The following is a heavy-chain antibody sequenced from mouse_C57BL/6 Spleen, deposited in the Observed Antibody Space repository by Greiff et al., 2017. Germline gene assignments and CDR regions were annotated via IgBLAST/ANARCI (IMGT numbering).Heavy chain of an antibody. Sequence: EVKLMESGPGLVKPSQSLSLTCSVTGYSITSGYYWNWIRQFPGNKLEWMGYISYDGSNNYNPSLKNRISITRDTSKNQFFLKLNSVTTEDTATYYCAREGKGYFDVWGTGTTVTVSS. J-gene: IGHJ1*03. CDR3: AREGKGYFDV. CDR2: ISYDGSN. CDR1: GYSITSGYY. V-gene: IGHV3-6*01. D-gene: IGHD1-3*01.